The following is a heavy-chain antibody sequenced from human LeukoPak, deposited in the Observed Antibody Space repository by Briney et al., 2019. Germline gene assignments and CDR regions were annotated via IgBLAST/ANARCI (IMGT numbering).Heavy chain of an antibody. V-gene: IGHV1-46*03. CDR3: ARDQNSSSWEGVLDY. Sequence: ASVKVSCKASGYTFTGYYMHWVRQAPGQGLEWMGIINPSGGSTSYAQKFQGKVTMTRDTSTSTVYMELSSLRSEDTAVYYCARDQNSSSWEGVLDYWGQGTLVTVSS. D-gene: IGHD6-13*01. CDR2: INPSGGST. CDR1: GYTFTGYY. J-gene: IGHJ4*02.